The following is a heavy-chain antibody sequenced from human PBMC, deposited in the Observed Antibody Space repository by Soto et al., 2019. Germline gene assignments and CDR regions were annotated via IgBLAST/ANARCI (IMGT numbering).Heavy chain of an antibody. CDR1: EFTFSNYA. J-gene: IGHJ4*02. CDR2: ISYGGGTT. Sequence: EVQLLESGGGLVQPGGSLRLSCAASEFTFSNYAMSWVRQAPGKGLEWVSAISYGGGTTYYADSVKGRFTISRDNSKNPRYLKMNRLRAVDTAVYYCAKNPGYYYDSTGYHFDYWGQGTLVTVSS. D-gene: IGHD3-22*01. V-gene: IGHV3-23*01. CDR3: AKNPGYYYDSTGYHFDY.